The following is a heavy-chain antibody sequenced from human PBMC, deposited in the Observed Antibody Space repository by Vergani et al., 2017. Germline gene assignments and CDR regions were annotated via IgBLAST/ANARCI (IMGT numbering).Heavy chain of an antibody. Sequence: EVQLLESGGDLVQPGGSLRLPCAASGFSFTTYAMSWLRQAPGKGLEWVSTINTKGDYTRYGGSVKGRFTISRDNSKSTLYLQMNSLRAEGPAIYYCAKGGWNCWFDSWGQGTLVIVS. J-gene: IGHJ5*01. CDR2: INTKGDYT. CDR3: AKGGWNCWFDS. D-gene: IGHD1-1*01. CDR1: GFSFTTYA. V-gene: IGHV3-23*01.